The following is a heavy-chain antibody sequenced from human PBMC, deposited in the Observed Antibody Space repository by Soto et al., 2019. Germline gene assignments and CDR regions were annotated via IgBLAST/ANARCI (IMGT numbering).Heavy chain of an antibody. V-gene: IGHV4-34*01. CDR1: GGSFSGYY. CDR2: INHSGST. CDR3: ASILRHL. Sequence: QVQLQQWGAGLLKPSETLSLSCAVYGGSFSGYYWSWIRQPPGKGLEWIGEINHSGSTNYNPSLKGRVSISVDTSKNQFSLRLSSVTAADTAVYYCASILRHLWGQGTLVTVSS. D-gene: IGHD3-16*01. J-gene: IGHJ4*02.